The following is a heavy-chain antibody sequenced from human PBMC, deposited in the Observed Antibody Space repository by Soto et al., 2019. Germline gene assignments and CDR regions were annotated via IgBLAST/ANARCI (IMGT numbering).Heavy chain of an antibody. V-gene: IGHV4-34*01. J-gene: IGHJ3*02. CDR2: IYHSGST. CDR3: ARVTYYYDSSGYYRGAFDI. D-gene: IGHD3-22*01. Sequence: QVQLQQWGAGLLKPSETLSLTCAVYGGSFSGYYWSWIRQPPGKGLEWIGEIYHSGSTNYNPSLKSRVTISVDKSKNQFSLKLSSVTAADTAVYYCARVTYYYDSSGYYRGAFDIWGQGTMVTVSS. CDR1: GGSFSGYY.